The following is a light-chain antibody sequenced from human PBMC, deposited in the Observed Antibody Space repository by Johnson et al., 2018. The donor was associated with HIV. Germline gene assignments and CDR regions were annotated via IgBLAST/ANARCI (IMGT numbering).Light chain of an antibody. CDR3: GTWDSSLSGV. CDR1: SSNIGRNY. J-gene: IGLJ1*01. Sequence: QSVLTQPPSVSAAPGQKVTISCSGSSSNIGRNYVSWYQQLPGTAPKLLIYGNDKRPSGIPDRFSGSKSGTSATLGITGLQSGDEANYYCGTWDSSLSGVFGTGTAVTVL. CDR2: GND. V-gene: IGLV1-51*01.